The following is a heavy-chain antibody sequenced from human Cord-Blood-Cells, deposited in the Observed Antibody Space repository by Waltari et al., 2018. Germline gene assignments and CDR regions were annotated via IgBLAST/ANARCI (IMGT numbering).Heavy chain of an antibody. V-gene: IGHV4-4*02. Sequence: QVQLQESGPGLVKPSETLSLICAVSCDSISSGNWCVWVRQPPGKGLEWIGEIHHSGSTYYNPSLKSRITMSVDTSKNQFYLKLSSVTAADTAVYYCARYPGEPVVPAAIWFDPWGQGTLVTVSS. CDR2: IHHSGST. D-gene: IGHD2-2*01. J-gene: IGHJ5*02. CDR3: ARYPGEPVVPAAIWFDP. CDR1: CDSISSGNW.